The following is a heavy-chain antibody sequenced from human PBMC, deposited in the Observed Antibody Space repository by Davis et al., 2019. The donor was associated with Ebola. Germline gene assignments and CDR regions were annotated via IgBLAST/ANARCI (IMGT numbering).Heavy chain of an antibody. J-gene: IGHJ3*02. CDR1: GESFSGYY. Sequence: SQTLSLTCGVYGESFSGYYWSWLRQSPGKVLEWIGEINHSGSTNYNPSLKSRVIISVDTSKNQFSLKLTSVTAADTAVYYCAREHFDIWGQGTKVTVSS. V-gene: IGHV4-34*01. CDR3: AREHFDI. CDR2: INHSGST.